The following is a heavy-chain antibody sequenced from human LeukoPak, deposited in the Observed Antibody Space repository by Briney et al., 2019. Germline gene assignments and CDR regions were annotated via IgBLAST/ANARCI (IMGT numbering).Heavy chain of an antibody. V-gene: IGHV4-39*07. CDR1: GGSISSSSYY. J-gene: IGHJ4*02. CDR3: ASGEHCSGGSCNLDY. Sequence: SETLSLTCTVSGGSISSSSYYWGWIRQPPGKGLEWIGSIYYSGSTYYNPSLKSRVTISVDTSKNQFSLKLSSVTAADTAVYYCASGEHCSGGSCNLDYWGQGTLVTVSS. CDR2: IYYSGST. D-gene: IGHD2-15*01.